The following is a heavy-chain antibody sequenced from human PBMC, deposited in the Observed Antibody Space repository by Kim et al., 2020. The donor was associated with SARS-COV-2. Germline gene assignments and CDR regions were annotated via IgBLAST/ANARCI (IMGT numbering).Heavy chain of an antibody. CDR1: GGTFSTYG. CDR2: IIPIFGTT. Sequence: SVKVSCKASGGTFSTYGMHWVRQAPGQGLEWMGEIIPIFGTTDYSQNFQGRVTISADESTSTSYLELSSLRSDDTAVYYCARPLVELERLSAFDIWGQGTMITVSS. CDR3: ARPLVELERLSAFDI. D-gene: IGHD1-1*01. J-gene: IGHJ3*02. V-gene: IGHV1-69*13.